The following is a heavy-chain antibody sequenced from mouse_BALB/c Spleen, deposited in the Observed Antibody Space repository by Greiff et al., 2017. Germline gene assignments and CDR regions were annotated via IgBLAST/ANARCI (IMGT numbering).Heavy chain of an antibody. CDR3: ARWRPYYYGSSQYAMDY. CDR1: GYTFTDYN. CDR2: INPNNGGT. D-gene: IGHD1-1*01. V-gene: IGHV1-18*01. J-gene: IGHJ4*01. Sequence: EVQLQQSGPELVKPGASVKIPCKASGYTFTDYNMDWVKQSHGKSLEWIGDINPNNGGTIYNQKFKGKATLTVDKSSSTAYMELRSLTSEDTAVYYCARWRPYYYGSSQYAMDYWGQGTSVTVSS.